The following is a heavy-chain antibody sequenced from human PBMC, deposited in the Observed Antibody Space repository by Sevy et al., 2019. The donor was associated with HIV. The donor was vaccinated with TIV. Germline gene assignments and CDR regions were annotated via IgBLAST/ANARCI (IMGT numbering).Heavy chain of an antibody. J-gene: IGHJ6*02. CDR3: ARGGYGGNSDYYYGMDV. CDR2: TYYRSKWYN. D-gene: IGHD5-12*01. V-gene: IGHV6-1*01. CDR1: GDSVSSNSAA. Sequence: SQTLSLTCAISGDSVSSNSAAWNWIRQSPSRGLEWLGRTYYRSKWYNDYAVSVKSRITINPDTSKNQFSLQLNSMTPEDTAVYYCARGGYGGNSDYYYGMDVWGQGTTVTVSS.